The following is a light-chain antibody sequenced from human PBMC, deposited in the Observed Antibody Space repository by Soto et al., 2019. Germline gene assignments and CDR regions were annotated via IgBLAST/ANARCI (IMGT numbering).Light chain of an antibody. CDR3: CSYAGYLYL. CDR2: DVA. CDR1: SGDVGRYNY. J-gene: IGLJ1*01. V-gene: IGLV2-11*01. Sequence: QSVLTQPRSVSGSPGQSVTISCTGTSGDVGRYNYVSWYQQLPGKAPKLLLYDVAKRPSGVPDRFSGSKSGSAASLIISGLQADDEGDYFCCSYAGYLYLFRSGTKVTVL.